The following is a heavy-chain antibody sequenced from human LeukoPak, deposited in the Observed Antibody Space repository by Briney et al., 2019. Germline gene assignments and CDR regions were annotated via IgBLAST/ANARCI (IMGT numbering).Heavy chain of an antibody. CDR1: GGSISSSNYY. Sequence: SETLSLTCTASGGSISSSNYYWGWIRQPPGKGLEWIVSIYYSGSTSYNPSLNSRVTISVDTSKNQFSLQLSSVTAADTAVYYCARSYCGSTGCSHYYYYYYMDVWGKGTTVTVSS. V-gene: IGHV4-39*01. J-gene: IGHJ6*03. D-gene: IGHD2-2*01. CDR3: ARSYCGSTGCSHYYYYYYMDV. CDR2: IYYSGST.